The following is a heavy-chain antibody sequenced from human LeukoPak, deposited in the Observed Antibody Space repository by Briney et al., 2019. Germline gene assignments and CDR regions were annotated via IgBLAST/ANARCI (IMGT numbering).Heavy chain of an antibody. CDR1: GFTFSSYS. CDR2: ISSSSSYI. J-gene: IGHJ4*02. V-gene: IGHV3-21*01. D-gene: IGHD2-2*01. CDR3: ARAYCSSASCYFFFDQ. Sequence: PGGSLRLSCAASGFTFSSYSMNWVRQAPGTGLEWVSSISSSSSYIYYADSVKGRFTISRDNAKNSLYLQMNSLRAEDTAVYYCARAYCSSASCYFFFDQWGQGTLVTVSS.